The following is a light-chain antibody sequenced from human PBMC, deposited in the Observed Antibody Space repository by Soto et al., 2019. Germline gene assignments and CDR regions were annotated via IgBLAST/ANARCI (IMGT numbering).Light chain of an antibody. Sequence: DMQVPQYPSSLSASVGARVTSTCRACQGIKNYLAWYQQPPGEIPKLLIYAASTLESGIPPRFSGSGSGTDFTLTITNLQPEDGATYYCQRYYNAPFTFAGGTKVEIK. CDR3: QRYYNAPFT. V-gene: IGKV1-27*01. CDR2: AAS. J-gene: IGKJ4*01. CDR1: QGIKNY.